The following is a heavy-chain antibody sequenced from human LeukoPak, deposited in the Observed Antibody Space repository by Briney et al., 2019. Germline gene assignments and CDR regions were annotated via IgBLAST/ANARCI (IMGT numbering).Heavy chain of an antibody. J-gene: IGHJ4*02. V-gene: IGHV3-21*01. D-gene: IGHD2-15*01. Sequence: PGGSLRLSCVGSGFTFSSYSMNWVRQAPGKGLEGGSSISSSSSYIYYADSVKGRFTISRDNAKNSLYLQMNSLRAEDTAVYYCARDLCSGGSCYLDYWGQGTLVTVSS. CDR3: ARDLCSGGSCYLDY. CDR1: GFTFSSYS. CDR2: ISSSSSYI.